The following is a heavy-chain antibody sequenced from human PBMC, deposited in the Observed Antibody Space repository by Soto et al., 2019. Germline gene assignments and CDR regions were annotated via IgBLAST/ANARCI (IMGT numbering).Heavy chain of an antibody. CDR1: GFTFSSYE. D-gene: IGHD4-17*01. V-gene: IGHV3-48*03. CDR3: QSNGDYYYYGMDV. Sequence: PXGSLSLSCAASGFTFSSYEMNWVRQAPGKGLEWVSYISSSGSTIYYADSVKGRFTISRDNAKNSLYLQMNSLRAEDTAVYYCQSNGDYYYYGMDVWGQGTTVTVSS. J-gene: IGHJ6*02. CDR2: ISSSGSTI.